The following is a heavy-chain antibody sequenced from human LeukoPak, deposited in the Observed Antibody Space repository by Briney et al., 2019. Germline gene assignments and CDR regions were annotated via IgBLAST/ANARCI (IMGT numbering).Heavy chain of an antibody. CDR3: VRGHRRSSSWVYYFDY. CDR2: IYYSGST. D-gene: IGHD6-13*01. V-gene: IGHV4-61*01. Sequence: PSETLSLTCTVSGGSVSSDSYYWSWIRQPPGKGLEWIVYIYYSGSTNYNPSLKSRVTISVDTSKNRFSLKLGSVTAAATAVYYCVRGHRRSSSWVYYFDYWGQGTLVTVSS. CDR1: GGSVSSDSYY. J-gene: IGHJ4*02.